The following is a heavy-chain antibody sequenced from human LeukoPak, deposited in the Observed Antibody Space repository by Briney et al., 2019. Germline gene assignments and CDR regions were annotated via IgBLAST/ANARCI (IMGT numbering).Heavy chain of an antibody. CDR2: IYPRDGST. Sequence: AASVKVSFKASGYSFTSNYIHWVRQAPGQGLEWMGMIYPRDGSTSYAQKFQGRVTVTRDTSTSTVHMELSGLRSEDTAVYYCARDQEAFDYWGQGTLVTVSS. V-gene: IGHV1-46*01. J-gene: IGHJ4*02. CDR1: GYSFTSNY. CDR3: ARDQEAFDY.